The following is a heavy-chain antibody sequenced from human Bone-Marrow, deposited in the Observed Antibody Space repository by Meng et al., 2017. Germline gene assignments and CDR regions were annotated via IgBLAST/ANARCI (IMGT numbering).Heavy chain of an antibody. V-gene: IGHV1-69*06. D-gene: IGHD3-22*01. CDR2: IIPIFGTA. J-gene: IGHJ6*02. CDR3: ARKSYYYDSSGYYYGMDV. Sequence: SSVKVSYQASRGTFSSYAISWVRQAPGQGLAWMGGIIPIFGTANYAQKFQGRVTITADKSTSTAYMELSSLRSEDTAVYYCARKSYYYDSSGYYYGMDVWGQGTTVTVSS. CDR1: RGTFSSYA.